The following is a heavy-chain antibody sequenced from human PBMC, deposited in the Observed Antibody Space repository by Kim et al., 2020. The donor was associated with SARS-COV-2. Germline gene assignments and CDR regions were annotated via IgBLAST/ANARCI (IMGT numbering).Heavy chain of an antibody. V-gene: IGHV4-34*01. D-gene: IGHD3-22*01. Sequence: SETLSLTCAVYGGSFSGYYWSWIRQPPGKGLEWIGEINHSGSTNYNPSLKSRVTISVDTSKNQFSLKLSSVTAADTAVYYCARGEAGFGYYDSSGYYYRHYYYYMDVWGKGTTVTVSS. CDR2: INHSGST. CDR1: GGSFSGYY. CDR3: ARGEAGFGYYDSSGYYYRHYYYYMDV. J-gene: IGHJ6*03.